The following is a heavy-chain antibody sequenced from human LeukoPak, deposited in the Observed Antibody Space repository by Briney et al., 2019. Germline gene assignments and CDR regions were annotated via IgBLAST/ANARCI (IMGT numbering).Heavy chain of an antibody. D-gene: IGHD2-15*01. CDR1: GFTFSSYA. V-gene: IGHV3-23*01. Sequence: PGGSLRLSCAASGFTFSSYAMSWVRQAPGKGLEWVSAISGSGGSTYYADSVKGRFTISRDNSKNTLYLQMNNLRAEDTAVYYCAKVCSGGSCYFVYWGQGTLVTASS. CDR2: ISGSGGST. CDR3: AKVCSGGSCYFVY. J-gene: IGHJ4*02.